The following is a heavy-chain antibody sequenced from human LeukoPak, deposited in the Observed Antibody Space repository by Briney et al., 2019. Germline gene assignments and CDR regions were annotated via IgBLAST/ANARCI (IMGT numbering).Heavy chain of an antibody. CDR1: GGSFSGYY. V-gene: IGHV4-34*01. CDR3: ARGDYYYGMDV. J-gene: IGHJ6*02. CDR2: INHSGST. Sequence: PSETLSLTCAVYGGSFSGYYWSWIRQPPEKGLGWIGEINHSGSTNYNPSLKSRVTISVDTSKNQFSLKLSSVTAADTAVYYCARGDYYYGMDVWGQGTTVTVSS.